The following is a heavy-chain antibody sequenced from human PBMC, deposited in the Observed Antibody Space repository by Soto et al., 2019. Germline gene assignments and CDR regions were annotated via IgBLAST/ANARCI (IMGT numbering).Heavy chain of an antibody. J-gene: IGHJ4*02. V-gene: IGHV3-53*01. CDR3: ARLGWSSASSSNFDY. Sequence: PGGSLRLSCAASGFTVSSIYMSWVRQAPGKGLEWVSVIYSGGSTYYADSVKGRFTISRDNSKNTLYLQMNSLRAEDTAVYYCARLGWSSASSSNFDYWGQGTLVTVSS. CDR2: IYSGGST. D-gene: IGHD2-2*01. CDR1: GFTVSSIY.